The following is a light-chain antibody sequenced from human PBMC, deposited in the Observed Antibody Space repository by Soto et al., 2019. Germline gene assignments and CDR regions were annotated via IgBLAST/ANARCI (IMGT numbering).Light chain of an antibody. J-gene: IGKJ1*01. Sequence: EIVLTRSPGTLSLSPGERATLSCRASQSVSSSYLAWYQQKPGQAPRLLIYGASSRATGIPDRFSGSGSGTDFTLTISRLEPEDFAVYYCHQYGSSWTFGQGTKVDIK. CDR1: QSVSSSY. CDR2: GAS. CDR3: HQYGSSWT. V-gene: IGKV3-20*01.